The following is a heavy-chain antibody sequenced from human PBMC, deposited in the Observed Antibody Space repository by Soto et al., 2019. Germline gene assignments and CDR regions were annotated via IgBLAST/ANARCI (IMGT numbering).Heavy chain of an antibody. Sequence: GGCVRLSCAASGVSFSSYGMHWVRQAPGKGLEWVAVISYDGSNKYYADSVKGRFTISRDNSKNTLYLQMNSLRAEDAAVYYCARIVGWNYDFWSGYYNPGDYYYGMDVWGQGTTVTVSS. V-gene: IGHV3-30*03. CDR3: ARIVGWNYDFWSGYYNPGDYYYGMDV. CDR1: GVSFSSYG. CDR2: ISYDGSNK. D-gene: IGHD3-3*01. J-gene: IGHJ6*02.